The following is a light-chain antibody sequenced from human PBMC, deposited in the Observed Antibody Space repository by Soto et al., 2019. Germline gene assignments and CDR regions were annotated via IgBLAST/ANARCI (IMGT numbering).Light chain of an antibody. CDR3: QQYEAYPLA. Sequence: DIQMTQSPSTLSASVGDRVTITCRASQSIRSWLAWYQQKPGKAPEHLIQKASSLQSGVPSRFSGSGSGTEFILTISSLQPDDFASYYCQQYEAYPLAFGGGTKVEIK. CDR2: KAS. J-gene: IGKJ4*01. V-gene: IGKV1-5*03. CDR1: QSIRSW.